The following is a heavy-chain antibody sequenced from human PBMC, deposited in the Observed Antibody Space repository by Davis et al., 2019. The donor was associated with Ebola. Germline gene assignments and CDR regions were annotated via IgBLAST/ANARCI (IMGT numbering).Heavy chain of an antibody. Sequence: GESLKISCAASGFTFSSRWMSWVRQAPGKGLAWVAFIRSDGSDPYYANSVKVRFTISRDNAKNSLYLQMNSLRVEDTAVYYCARRAGYGNNWNDAFGIWGQGTMVTVSS. V-gene: IGHV3-7*03. J-gene: IGHJ3*02. D-gene: IGHD5-24*01. CDR3: ARRAGYGNNWNDAFGI. CDR1: GFTFSSRW. CDR2: IRSDGSDP.